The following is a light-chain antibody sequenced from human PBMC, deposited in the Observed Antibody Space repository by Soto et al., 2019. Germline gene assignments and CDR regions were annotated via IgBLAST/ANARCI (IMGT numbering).Light chain of an antibody. Sequence: EIVMTQSPATLSVSPGERATLSCRASQSVSSNLAWYQQKPGQAPRLLIYGASTRATGIPARFSGSGSGTEFPLTIRSLQSEDFAVYYCQQYNNWPAGTFGQGTKVEIK. CDR3: QQYNNWPAGT. J-gene: IGKJ1*01. CDR2: GAS. CDR1: QSVSSN. V-gene: IGKV3-15*01.